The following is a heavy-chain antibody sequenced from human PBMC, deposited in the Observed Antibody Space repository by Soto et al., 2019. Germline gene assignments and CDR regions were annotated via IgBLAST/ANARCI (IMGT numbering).Heavy chain of an antibody. J-gene: IGHJ5*02. V-gene: IGHV6-1*01. D-gene: IGHD1-26*01. CDR2: TYYRSRWYN. Sequence: PSQTLSLTCAISGDSVSSTSAAWNWIRQSPSRGLEWLGRTYYRSRWYNDYAESVKGRITVNPDSSKNQFSLQLNSVTPEDTAVYYCARDRFTGDNWSDPWGQGTLVTVSS. CDR1: GDSVSSTSAA. CDR3: ARDRFTGDNWSDP.